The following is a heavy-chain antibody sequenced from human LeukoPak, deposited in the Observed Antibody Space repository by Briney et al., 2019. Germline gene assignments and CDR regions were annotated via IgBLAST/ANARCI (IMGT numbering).Heavy chain of an antibody. CDR1: GFTVSSNY. CDR3: ARGEMATIPIDY. V-gene: IGHV3-66*02. D-gene: IGHD5-24*01. J-gene: IGHJ4*02. Sequence: QPGGSLRLSCAASGFTVSSNYMSWVRQAPGKGLEWVSVIYSGGSTYYADSVKGRSTISRDNSKNTLYLQMNSLRAEDTAVYYCARGEMATIPIDYWGQGTLVTVSS. CDR2: IYSGGST.